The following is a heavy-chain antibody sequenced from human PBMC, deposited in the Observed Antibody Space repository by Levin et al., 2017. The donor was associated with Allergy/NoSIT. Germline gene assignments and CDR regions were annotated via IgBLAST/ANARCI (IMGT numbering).Heavy chain of an antibody. Sequence: PGGSLRLSCAASGFTFDDYAMHWVRQAPGKGLEWVSGISWNSGSIGYADSVKGRFTISRDNAKNSLYLQMNSLRAEDTALYYCAKGDSSWTQGWFDPWGQGTLVTVSS. CDR1: GFTFDDYA. J-gene: IGHJ5*02. V-gene: IGHV3-9*01. CDR3: AKGDSSWTQGWFDP. D-gene: IGHD6-13*01. CDR2: ISWNSGSI.